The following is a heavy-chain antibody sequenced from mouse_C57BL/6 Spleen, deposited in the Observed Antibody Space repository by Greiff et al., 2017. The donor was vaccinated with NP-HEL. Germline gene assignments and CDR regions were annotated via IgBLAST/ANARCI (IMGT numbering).Heavy chain of an antibody. Sequence: EVQLQESGGGLVKPGGSLKLSCAASGFTFSDYGMHWVRQAPEKGLEWVAYISSGSSTIYYADTVKGRFTISRDNAKNTLFLQMTSLRSEDTAMYYCGRNYYGSSYYFDYWGQGTTLTVSS. D-gene: IGHD1-1*01. CDR2: ISSGSSTI. V-gene: IGHV5-17*01. CDR3: GRNYYGSSYYFDY. J-gene: IGHJ2*01. CDR1: GFTFSDYG.